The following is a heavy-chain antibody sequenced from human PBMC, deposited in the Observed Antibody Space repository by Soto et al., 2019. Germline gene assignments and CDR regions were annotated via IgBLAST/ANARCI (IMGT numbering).Heavy chain of an antibody. CDR1: GYTFTAYD. V-gene: IGHV1-18*01. CDR3: ARAGAAPYYYYCLDV. D-gene: IGHD3-16*01. J-gene: IGHJ6*02. Sequence: ASVKVSCKTSGYTFTAYDIYWVRQAPGQGLEWMGWIRAYNGDTNYAQKFQTRVTMTTDKSTDTAYMDLRSLTSDDTAIYYCARAGAAPYYYYCLDVWGQGTTVTVSS. CDR2: IRAYNGDT.